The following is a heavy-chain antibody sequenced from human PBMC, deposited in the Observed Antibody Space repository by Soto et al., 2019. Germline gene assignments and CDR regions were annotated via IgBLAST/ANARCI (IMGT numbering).Heavy chain of an antibody. Sequence: GASVKVSCKASGYTFTNYGITWVRQAPGQGLEWMGWISAYNGDTHYTQRLQGRVTMTTDTSTSTAYMELRGLRSDDTAVYYCAREREVVAYFYYYMDVWGRGTAVTVAS. D-gene: IGHD1-26*01. CDR2: ISAYNGDT. J-gene: IGHJ6*03. V-gene: IGHV1-18*01. CDR3: AREREVVAYFYYYMDV. CDR1: GYTFTNYG.